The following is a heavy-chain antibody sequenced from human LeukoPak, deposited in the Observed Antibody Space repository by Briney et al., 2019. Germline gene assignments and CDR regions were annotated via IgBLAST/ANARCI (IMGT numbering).Heavy chain of an antibody. Sequence: GGSLRLSCAASGFTFSSYSMNWVRQAPGKGLEWVSSISSSSSYIYYADSVKGRFTISRDNAKNSLYLQMNSLRAEDTAVYYCARATIFGVVMGPLYGMDVWGQGTTVTVSS. CDR1: GFTFSSYS. J-gene: IGHJ6*02. V-gene: IGHV3-21*01. CDR3: ARATIFGVVMGPLYGMDV. D-gene: IGHD3-3*01. CDR2: ISSSSSYI.